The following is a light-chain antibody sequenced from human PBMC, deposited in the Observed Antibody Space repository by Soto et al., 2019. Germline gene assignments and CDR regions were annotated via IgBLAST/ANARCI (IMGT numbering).Light chain of an antibody. CDR3: QQSYGTPLT. Sequence: DMEMTQSPSSLSAFVGDRVTITCRASQSISNYLKWYQHKPGKVPKLLIYAASSLQSGVPTRFSGSGSGTDFTLTINSLQPEDFATYYCQQSYGTPLTFGGGTKIEIK. V-gene: IGKV1-39*01. CDR1: QSISNY. CDR2: AAS. J-gene: IGKJ4*01.